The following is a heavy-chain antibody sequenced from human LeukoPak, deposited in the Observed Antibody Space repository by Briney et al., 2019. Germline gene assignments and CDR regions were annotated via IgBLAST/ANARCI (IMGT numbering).Heavy chain of an antibody. V-gene: IGHV3-7*01. Sequence: GGSLRLSCAASGFTFSSYWMSWVRQAPGKGLEWVANIKQDGSEKYYVDSVKGRFTISRDNAKNSLYLQMNSLRAEDTAVYYCARVQPYYYYYGMDVWGQGTTATVSS. D-gene: IGHD1-14*01. CDR3: ARVQPYYYYYGMDV. J-gene: IGHJ6*02. CDR1: GFTFSSYW. CDR2: IKQDGSEK.